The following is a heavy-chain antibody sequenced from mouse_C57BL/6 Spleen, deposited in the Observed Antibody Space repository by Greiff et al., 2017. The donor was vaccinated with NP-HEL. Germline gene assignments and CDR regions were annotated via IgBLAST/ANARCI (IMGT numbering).Heavy chain of an antibody. Sequence: QVQLKESGAELSRPGASVKLSCKASGYTFTSYGISWVKQRTGQGLEWIGEIYPRSGNTYYNAKFKGKATLPAAKSCTTAEMGLLSLTSEDSEVYVCARGSLDSSGQYYFDYWGQGTTLTVSS. J-gene: IGHJ2*01. CDR2: IYPRSGNT. D-gene: IGHD3-2*02. V-gene: IGHV1-81*01. CDR3: ARGSLDSSGQYYFDY. CDR1: GYTFTSYG.